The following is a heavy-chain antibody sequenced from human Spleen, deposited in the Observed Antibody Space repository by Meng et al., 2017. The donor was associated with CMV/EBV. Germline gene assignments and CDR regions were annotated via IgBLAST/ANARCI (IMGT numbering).Heavy chain of an antibody. CDR2: IREDGSSK. D-gene: IGHD2-2*02. Sequence: GESLKISCAASGFTFSTSWMSWVRQAPGKGLEWVANIREDGSSKYYADPVKGRFTISRDNAKNSLFLQMSSLRVEDTAMYYCARAGLGYCSVTSCYNDYWGQGTLVT. CDR1: GFTFSTSW. V-gene: IGHV3-7*01. J-gene: IGHJ4*02. CDR3: ARAGLGYCSVTSCYNDY.